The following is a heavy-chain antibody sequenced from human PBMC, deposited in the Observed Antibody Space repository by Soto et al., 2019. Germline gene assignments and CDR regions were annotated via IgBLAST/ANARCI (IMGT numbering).Heavy chain of an antibody. CDR1: GFTFRSYG. J-gene: IGHJ4*01. D-gene: IGHD3-3*01. CDR3: GRVRHDSPRFHY. CDR2: ISSSTAAI. V-gene: IGHV3-48*01. Sequence: EVQLVESGGGLVQPGGSLRLSCAASGFTFRSYGMHWVRQAPGKGLEWVSYISSSTAAIYYAGSVKGRLTISRDNASITLYPQMISLRREDTAVSYCGRVRHDSPRFHYSGHGNLVPVSS.